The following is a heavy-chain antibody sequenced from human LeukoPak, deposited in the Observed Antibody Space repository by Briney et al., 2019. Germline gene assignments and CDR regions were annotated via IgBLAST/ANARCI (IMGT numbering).Heavy chain of an antibody. CDR3: ARESGLRDLDY. Sequence: PSETLSLTCTVSGGSISSYYWSWIRQPPGKGLEWIGYIYYSGSTNYNPSLKSRVTISVDTSKNQFSLKLSSVTAADTAVYYCARESGLRDLDYWGQGTLVTVSS. D-gene: IGHD4/OR15-4a*01. V-gene: IGHV4-59*01. CDR2: IYYSGST. J-gene: IGHJ4*02. CDR1: GGSISSYY.